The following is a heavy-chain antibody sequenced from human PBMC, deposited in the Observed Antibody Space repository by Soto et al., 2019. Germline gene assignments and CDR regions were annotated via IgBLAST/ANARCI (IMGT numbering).Heavy chain of an antibody. CDR3: AKEWGTTGTGGWFDS. D-gene: IGHD1-1*01. CDR1: GFNFRSHA. CDR2: IRGHAGAT. V-gene: IGHV3-23*01. J-gene: IGHJ5*01. Sequence: EVQLLKSGGGLVQPGGSLRVSCAVAGFNFRSHAMSWFRQAAGKGLEWVSGIRGHAGATYYTDSVKGRFTISRDNSKKTLLLLMNSRRAEDTALYYCAKEWGTTGTGGWFDSWGQGTLVSVSS.